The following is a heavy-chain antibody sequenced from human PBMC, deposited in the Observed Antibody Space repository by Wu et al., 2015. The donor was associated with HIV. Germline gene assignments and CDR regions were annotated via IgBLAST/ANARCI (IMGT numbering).Heavy chain of an antibody. V-gene: IGHV1-69*05. D-gene: IGHD2-15*01. CDR2: TIPTFATT. Sequence: QVHLVQSGSEVKKPGSSVKVSCKASGGTFSSLAINWLRQARGQGLEWMGGTIPTFATTNYAQKFRGRVTITTDESTSTVYMELSSLRSEDTAVYYCARGMKDVIVVPNETDLLRGWFAPGAREAWSPSP. J-gene: IGHJ5*02. CDR1: GGTFSSLA. CDR3: ARGMKDVIVVPNETDLLRGWFAP.